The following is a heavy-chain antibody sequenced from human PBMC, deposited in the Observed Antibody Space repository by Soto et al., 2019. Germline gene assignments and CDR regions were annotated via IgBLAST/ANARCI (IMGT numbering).Heavy chain of an antibody. CDR3: ARYGSGSYPTGYYYGMDV. CDR1: GYTFTSYA. Sequence: QVQLVQSGAEVKKPGASVKVSCKASGYTFTSYAMHWVRQAPGQRLEWMGWITAGNGNTKYSQKFQGRVTFTRDTSASTAYMELSSLRSEDTAVYYCARYGSGSYPTGYYYGMDVWGQGTTVTVSS. J-gene: IGHJ6*02. CDR2: ITAGNGNT. D-gene: IGHD3-10*01. V-gene: IGHV1-3*01.